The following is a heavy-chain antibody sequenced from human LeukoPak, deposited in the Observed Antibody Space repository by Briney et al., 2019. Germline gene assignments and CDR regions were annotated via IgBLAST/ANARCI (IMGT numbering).Heavy chain of an antibody. Sequence: GGSLRLSCAASGFTFSSYSMNWVRQAPGKGLEWVSYISSSSSTIYHADSVKGRFTISRDNAKNSLYLQMNSLRDEDTAVYYCARGGSPPVVPAAMTLETERKYYYYYYGMDVWGQGTTVTVSS. CDR1: GFTFSSYS. CDR2: ISSSSSTI. J-gene: IGHJ6*02. V-gene: IGHV3-48*02. D-gene: IGHD2-2*01. CDR3: ARGGSPPVVPAAMTLETERKYYYYYYGMDV.